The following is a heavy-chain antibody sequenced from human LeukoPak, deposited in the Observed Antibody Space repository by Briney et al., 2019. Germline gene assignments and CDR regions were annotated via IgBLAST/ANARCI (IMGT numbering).Heavy chain of an antibody. CDR2: ISSSGTSI. D-gene: IGHD2-15*01. J-gene: IGHJ6*03. V-gene: IGHV3-48*03. CDR1: GFTFSNYE. CDR3: AKNGDRGAYCTGGTCYPYFYYYMDV. Sequence: GGSLRLSCAASGFTFSNYEMNWVRQAPGKGLEWVSYISSSGTSIYYADSVKGRFTISRDNAKNSLYLQMNSLRAEDTAIYYCAKNGDRGAYCTGGTCYPYFYYYMDVWGKGTTVTI.